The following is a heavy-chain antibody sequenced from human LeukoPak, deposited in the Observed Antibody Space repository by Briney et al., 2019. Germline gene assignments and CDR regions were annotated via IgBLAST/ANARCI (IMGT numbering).Heavy chain of an antibody. V-gene: IGHV3-30*04. D-gene: IGHD3-10*01. J-gene: IGHJ5*02. Sequence: GRSLRLSCAASGFTFSSYAMHWVRQAPGKGLEWVAVISYDGSNKKYGDSVKGRFTISRDNSKNTLDLQMNSLRDEDTAVYYCARESGYHGSGFDPWGQGTLVTVSS. CDR3: ARESGYHGSGFDP. CDR2: ISYDGSNK. CDR1: GFTFSSYA.